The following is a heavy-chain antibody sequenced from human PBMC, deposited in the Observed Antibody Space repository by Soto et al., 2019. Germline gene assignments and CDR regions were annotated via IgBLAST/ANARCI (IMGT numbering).Heavy chain of an antibody. CDR1: GGSISSSSYY. V-gene: IGHV4-39*01. CDR2: IYYSGST. J-gene: IGHJ6*03. CDR3: ASHGGVKAAFYYYYMDV. D-gene: IGHD2-8*02. Sequence: SETLSLTCTVSGGSISSSSYYWGWIRQPPGKGLEWIGSIYYSGSTYYNPSLKSRVTISVDTSKNQFSLKLSSVTAADTAVYYCASHGGVKAAFYYYYMDVWGKGTTVTVSS.